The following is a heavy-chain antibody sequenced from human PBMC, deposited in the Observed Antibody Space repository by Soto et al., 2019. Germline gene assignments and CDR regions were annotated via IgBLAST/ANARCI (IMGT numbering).Heavy chain of an antibody. V-gene: IGHV1-69*19. Sequence: QVQLVQSGAEVKKPGSSVKVSCKAYGGTFSSYAISWVRQAPGQGLEWMGGIIPIFGTANYAQKFQGRVTITADESTSTAYMELSSLRSQDTAVYYCGRAKNILVVVAYPFDWFDPWGQGTLVTVSS. D-gene: IGHD2-15*01. CDR2: IIPIFGTA. CDR3: GRAKNILVVVAYPFDWFDP. CDR1: GGTFSSYA. J-gene: IGHJ5*02.